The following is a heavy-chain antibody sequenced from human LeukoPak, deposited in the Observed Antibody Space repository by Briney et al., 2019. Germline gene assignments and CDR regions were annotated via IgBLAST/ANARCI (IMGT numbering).Heavy chain of an antibody. V-gene: IGHV1-8*02. CDR1: GYTFTSYG. Sequence: ASVKVSCKASGYTFTSYGISWVRQAPGQGLEWMGWMNPNSGNTGYAEKFQGRITMTRDTSIGTAYMELSGLRSEDTAVYYCARGRHSSSTKFYYFDYWGQGTLVTVSS. CDR3: ARGRHSSSTKFYYFDY. CDR2: MNPNSGNT. D-gene: IGHD6-6*01. J-gene: IGHJ4*02.